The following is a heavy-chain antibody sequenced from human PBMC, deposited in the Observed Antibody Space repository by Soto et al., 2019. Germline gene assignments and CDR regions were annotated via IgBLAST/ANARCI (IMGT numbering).Heavy chain of an antibody. D-gene: IGHD2-2*01. J-gene: IGHJ5*02. CDR3: ARGGYCSSTSCLHPYNWFDP. CDR2: IIPIFGTA. V-gene: IGHV1-69*06. CDR1: GGTFSSYA. Sequence: SVKVSCKASGGTFSSYAISWVRQAPGQGLEWMGGIIPIFGTANYAQKFQGRVTITADKSTSTAYMELSSLRSEDTAVYYCARGGYCSSTSCLHPYNWFDPWGQGTLVT.